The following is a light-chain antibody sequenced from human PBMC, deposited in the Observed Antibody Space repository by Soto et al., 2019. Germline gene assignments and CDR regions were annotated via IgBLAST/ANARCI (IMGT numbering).Light chain of an antibody. V-gene: IGKV3-20*01. J-gene: IGKJ1*01. CDR2: NAS. Sequence: EIVVTQSPATLSLSPGERATLSCRASQSVSSNFLAWYQQKPGQAPRLLIYNASNRATGIPDRFSGSGSGTDFTLTISRLEPEDFAVYYCQQYGSSPRTFGQGTKVDIK. CDR3: QQYGSSPRT. CDR1: QSVSSNF.